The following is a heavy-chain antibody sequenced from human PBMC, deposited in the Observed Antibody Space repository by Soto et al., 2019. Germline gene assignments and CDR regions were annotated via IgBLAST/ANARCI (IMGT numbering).Heavy chain of an antibody. J-gene: IGHJ4*02. CDR3: AKDQGYYGSGDGGYFDY. Sequence: EVQLLESGGGLVQPGGSLRLSCAASGFTFSSYAMSWVHQAPGKGLEWVSAISGSGGSTYYADSVKGRFTISRDNSKNTLYLQMNSLRAEDTAVYYCAKDQGYYGSGDGGYFDYWGQGTLVTVSS. V-gene: IGHV3-23*01. CDR2: ISGSGGST. D-gene: IGHD3-10*01. CDR1: GFTFSSYA.